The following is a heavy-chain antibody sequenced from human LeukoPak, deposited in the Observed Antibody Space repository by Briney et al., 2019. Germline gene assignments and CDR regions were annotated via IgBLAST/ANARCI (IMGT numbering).Heavy chain of an antibody. D-gene: IGHD3-22*01. J-gene: IGHJ4*02. CDR3: ARSSPTYYFDSSGYYYGDY. CDR1: AYSFTDYY. V-gene: IGHV1-2*06. Sequence: ASVKVSCKASAYSFTDYYIHWVRQAPGQGLEWMGRINPNSGGTDYAQKFQGRVTMTRDTPISTAYMELSRLRSDDTAVYYCARSSPTYYFDSSGYYYGDYWGQGTLVIVSS. CDR2: INPNSGGT.